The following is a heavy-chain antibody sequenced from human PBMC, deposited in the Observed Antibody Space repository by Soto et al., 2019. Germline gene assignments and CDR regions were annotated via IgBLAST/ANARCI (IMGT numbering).Heavy chain of an antibody. D-gene: IGHD3-10*01. CDR2: ISSSGSTV. CDR1: GFTFSDYY. Sequence: GGSLRLSCAASGFTFSDYYMSWIRQAPGKGLEWISYISSSGSTVYYADSVKGRFTISRDNSKNSLYLQMNSLRAEDTAVYYCAKGSANYRPYYFDNWGQGALVTVSS. V-gene: IGHV3-11*01. J-gene: IGHJ4*02. CDR3: AKGSANYRPYYFDN.